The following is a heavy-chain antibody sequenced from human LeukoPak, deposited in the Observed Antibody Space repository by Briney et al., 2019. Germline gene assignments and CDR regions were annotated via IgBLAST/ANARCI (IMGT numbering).Heavy chain of an antibody. CDR3: ARGHIVVVPAAKVDYGMDV. CDR2: ISSGGST. CDR1: GFTFSSYW. V-gene: IGHV3-66*01. Sequence: GGSLRLSCAASGFTFSSYWMSWVRQAPGKGLEWVSVISSGGSTYYADSVKGRFTISRDNSKNTLYLQMNSLRAEDTAVYYCARGHIVVVPAAKVDYGMDVWGQGTTVTVS. D-gene: IGHD2-2*01. J-gene: IGHJ6*02.